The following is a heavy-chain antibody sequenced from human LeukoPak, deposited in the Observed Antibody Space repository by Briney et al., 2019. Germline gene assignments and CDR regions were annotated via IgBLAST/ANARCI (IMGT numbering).Heavy chain of an antibody. CDR2: IYYSGST. J-gene: IGHJ4*02. Sequence: PSETLSLTCTVSGGSISSYYWSWIRQPPGKGLEWIGYIYYSGSTNYNPSLKSRVTISVDTSKNQFSLKLSSVTAADTAVYYCARLKLAVAGDWGQGTLVTVSS. D-gene: IGHD6-19*01. CDR1: GGSISSYY. V-gene: IGHV4-59*08. CDR3: ARLKLAVAGD.